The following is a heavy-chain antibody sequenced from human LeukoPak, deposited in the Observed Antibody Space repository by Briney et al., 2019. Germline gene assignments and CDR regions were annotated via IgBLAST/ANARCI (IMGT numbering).Heavy chain of an antibody. CDR3: ARDTLSIAAAARGNYYYGMDV. D-gene: IGHD6-13*01. CDR1: GYTFTGYY. Sequence: ASVKVSCKASGYTFTGYYMHWVRQAPGQGLEWMGWINPNSGGTNYAQKFQGWVTMTRDTSISTAYMELSRLRPDDTAVYYCARDTLSIAAAARGNYYYGMDVWGQGTTVTVSS. CDR2: INPNSGGT. J-gene: IGHJ6*02. V-gene: IGHV1-2*04.